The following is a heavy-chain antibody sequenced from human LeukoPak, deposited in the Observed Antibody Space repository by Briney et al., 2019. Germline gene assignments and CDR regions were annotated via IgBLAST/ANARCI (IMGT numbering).Heavy chain of an antibody. CDR2: IYSGGST. J-gene: IGHJ4*02. V-gene: IGHV3-53*01. D-gene: IGHD3-22*01. Sequence: PGGSLRLSCAASGFTVSSNYMSWVRQAPGKGLEWVSVIYSGGSTYYADSVKGRFTISRDNSKNTLYLQMNSLRAEDTAVYYCASSLTYYYDSSGYNPEIDYWGQGTLVTVSS. CDR1: GFTVSSNY. CDR3: ASSLTYYYDSSGYNPEIDY.